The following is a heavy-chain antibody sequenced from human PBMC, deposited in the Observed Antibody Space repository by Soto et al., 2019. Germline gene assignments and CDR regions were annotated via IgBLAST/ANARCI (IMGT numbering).Heavy chain of an antibody. CDR2: IYGSGSA. V-gene: IGHV4-59*12. CDR1: VGSITGYY. CDR3: ARAPLAEGPAAY. J-gene: IGHJ4*02. Sequence: PSETLSLTCSVSVGSITGYYWNFIRQPPGKGLEWVGHIYGSGSANYNPSLLIRVTISVDTSKIQFSLNLTSVTAADTAVYYCARAPLAEGPAAYWGQGILVTVSS. D-gene: IGHD6-19*01.